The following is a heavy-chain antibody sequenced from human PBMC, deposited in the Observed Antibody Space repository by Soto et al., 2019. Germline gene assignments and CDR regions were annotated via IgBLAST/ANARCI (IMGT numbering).Heavy chain of an antibody. Sequence: WTWIRQPAGQGLEWIGRIYSDGDTYYNPSLTGRVTMSVDTSTNQFSLRLHSVTAADTAVYYCARDAYYYDTSGYYCVDYWGQGTLVTVSS. D-gene: IGHD3-22*01. CDR2: IYSDGDT. V-gene: IGHV4-4*07. CDR3: ARDAYYYDTSGYYCVDY. J-gene: IGHJ4*02.